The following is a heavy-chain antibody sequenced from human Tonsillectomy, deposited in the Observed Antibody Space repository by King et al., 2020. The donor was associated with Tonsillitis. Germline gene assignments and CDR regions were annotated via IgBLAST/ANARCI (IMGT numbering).Heavy chain of an antibody. CDR1: GFTFSSYD. CDR3: AKGDCSGGSCYFDY. D-gene: IGHD2-15*01. J-gene: IGHJ4*02. V-gene: IGHV3-30*18. CDR2: ISYDGSNK. Sequence: VQLVESGGGVVQPGRSLRLSCAASGFTFSSYDIHWVRQAPGKGLEWVAVISYDGSNKYYADSVKGRFTISRDNSKNTLYLQMNSLRAEDTAVYYCAKGDCSGGSCYFDYWGQGTLVTVSS.